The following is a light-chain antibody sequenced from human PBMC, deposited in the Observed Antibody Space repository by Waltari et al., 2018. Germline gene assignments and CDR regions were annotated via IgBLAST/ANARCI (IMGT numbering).Light chain of an antibody. J-gene: IGKJ1*01. Sequence: ELVLTQSPGTLSLSPGERATLSCRASQSVSKYLAWYQQRPGQAPRLRIYAASTRATGIPDRFSGSGSVTDFSLTISRLEPEDFAVYYCQNHERLPAKFSQGTKVEI. CDR3: QNHERLPAK. CDR1: QSVSKY. V-gene: IGKV3-20*01. CDR2: AAS.